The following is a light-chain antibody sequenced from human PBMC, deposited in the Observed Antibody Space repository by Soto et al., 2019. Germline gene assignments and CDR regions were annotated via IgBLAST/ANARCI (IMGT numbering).Light chain of an antibody. CDR3: SSFTSSSTFV. V-gene: IGLV2-14*03. CDR1: SSDVGRYNY. CDR2: DVS. J-gene: IGLJ1*01. Sequence: QSVLAQPASVSGSRGQSITISCTGTSSDVGRYNYVSWFQQQPGKVPKLIIYDVSNWPSGVSARFSGSKSGNTASLTISGLHPEDEADYYCSSFTSSSTFVFGTGTKLTVL.